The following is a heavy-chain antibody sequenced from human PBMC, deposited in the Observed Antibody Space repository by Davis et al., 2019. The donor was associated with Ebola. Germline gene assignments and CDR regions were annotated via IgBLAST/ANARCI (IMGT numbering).Heavy chain of an antibody. CDR2: IGTAGDT. CDR3: ARAGFGEIYFDY. J-gene: IGHJ4*02. Sequence: GESLKISCAASGFTFSSYDMHWVRQATGKGLEWVSAIGTAGDTYYPGSVKGRFTISGEKAKNSLYLQMNSLRGEDTAVYYCARAGFGEIYFDYWGQGTLVTVSS. D-gene: IGHD3-10*01. CDR1: GFTFSSYD. V-gene: IGHV3-13*01.